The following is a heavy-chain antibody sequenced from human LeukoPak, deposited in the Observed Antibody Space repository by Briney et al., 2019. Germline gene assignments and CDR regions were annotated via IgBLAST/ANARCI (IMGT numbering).Heavy chain of an antibody. V-gene: IGHV3-74*01. CDR1: GFTFRSYW. CDR3: ARGPPWYFDL. J-gene: IGHJ2*01. Sequence: GGSLRLSCAASGFTFRSYWMHWVRHAPGKGLVWVSTINSDGSSTTYADSVKGRFTISRDNAKNTLYLQMNSLRVEDTVVYYCARGPPWYFDLWGRGTLVTVSS. CDR2: INSDGSST. D-gene: IGHD6-25*01.